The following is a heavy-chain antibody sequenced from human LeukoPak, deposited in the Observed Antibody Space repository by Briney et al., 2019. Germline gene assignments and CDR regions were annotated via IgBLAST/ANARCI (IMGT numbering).Heavy chain of an antibody. CDR1: GGSISSYY. D-gene: IGHD5-18*01. V-gene: IGHV4-59*01. CDR3: AKTTEGGYTYDYFYYYYMDV. J-gene: IGHJ6*03. Sequence: SETLSLTCTVSGGSISSYYWSWIRQPPGKGLEWIGYIYYSGSTNYNPSLKSRVTISVDTSKNQFSLKLSSVTAADTAVYYCAKTTEGGYTYDYFYYYYMDVWGKGTTVTISS. CDR2: IYYSGST.